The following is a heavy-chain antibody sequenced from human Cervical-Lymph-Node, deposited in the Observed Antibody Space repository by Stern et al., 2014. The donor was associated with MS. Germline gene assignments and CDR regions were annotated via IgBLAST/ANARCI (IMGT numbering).Heavy chain of an antibody. CDR1: GGSVNSGAYY. V-gene: IGHV4-61*02. CDR2: VYSSGYT. J-gene: IGHJ4*02. D-gene: IGHD1-14*01. Sequence: VHLVESGPGLVKASQTLSLTCTVSGGSVNSGAYYWSWIRQSAGKGLEWIGHVYSSGYTSYTPSLKSRVSMSIATSKNQFSLKLTSVTASDTAVYYCARESGTVAAWGQGTLVTVSS. CDR3: ARESGTVAA.